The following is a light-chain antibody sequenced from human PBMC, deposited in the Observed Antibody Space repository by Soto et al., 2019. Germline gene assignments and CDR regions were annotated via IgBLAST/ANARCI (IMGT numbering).Light chain of an antibody. J-gene: IGLJ7*01. CDR2: NNN. Sequence: QSVLTQPPSASGTPGQRVTISCSGSTSNVGTNSVIWYQQLPGLAPKLLLYNNNHRPPGVPDRFSGSKSGTSASLAISGLQAEDEADYYCAAWDDSLNGHAVFGGGTQLTVL. V-gene: IGLV1-44*01. CDR3: AAWDDSLNGHAV. CDR1: TSNVGTNS.